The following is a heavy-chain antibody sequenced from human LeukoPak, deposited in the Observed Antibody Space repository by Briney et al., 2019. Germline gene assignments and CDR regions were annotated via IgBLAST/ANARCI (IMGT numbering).Heavy chain of an antibody. CDR1: GFTFSSYW. V-gene: IGHV3-74*01. CDR3: AREGMYYDFWSGHTTTWHFGH. Sequence: GGSLRLSCAASGFTFSSYWMNWVRQAPGKGLVWVSRIASDGSSTTYADSVKGRFSISRDNAKNSLYLQMNSLRAEDTAVYYCAREGMYYDFWSGHTTTWHFGHWGQGTLVTVSS. CDR2: IASDGSST. J-gene: IGHJ4*02. D-gene: IGHD3-3*01.